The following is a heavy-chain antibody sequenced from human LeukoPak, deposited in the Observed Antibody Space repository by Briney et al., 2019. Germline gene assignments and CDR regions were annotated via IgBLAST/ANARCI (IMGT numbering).Heavy chain of an antibody. CDR2: IWYGGSDK. CDR1: GFTFSSSA. D-gene: IGHD3-10*01. CDR3: ATAPSGSGTFLDY. Sequence: SGGSLRLSCAASGFTFSSSAMSWVRQAPGKGLEWVAVIWYGGSDKYYADSVKGRFTISRDNSKNTLYLQMNSLRAEDTAVYYCATAPSGSGTFLDYWGQGTLVTVSS. V-gene: IGHV3-33*08. J-gene: IGHJ4*02.